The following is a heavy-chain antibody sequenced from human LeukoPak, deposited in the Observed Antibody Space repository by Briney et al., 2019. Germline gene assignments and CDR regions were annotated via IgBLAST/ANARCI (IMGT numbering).Heavy chain of an antibody. CDR1: GFTFSNAW. Sequence: PGGSLRLSCAASGFTFSNAWMSWVRQAPGKGLEWVGRIKSKTDGGTTDYAAPVKGRFTISRDDSKNTLYLQMNSLKTEDTAVYYCITDAVFGVGDIDYWGQGTLVTVSS. V-gene: IGHV3-15*01. D-gene: IGHD3-3*01. CDR2: IKSKTDGGTT. CDR3: ITDAVFGVGDIDY. J-gene: IGHJ4*02.